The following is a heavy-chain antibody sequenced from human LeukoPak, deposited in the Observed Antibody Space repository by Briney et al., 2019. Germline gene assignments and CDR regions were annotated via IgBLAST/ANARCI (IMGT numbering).Heavy chain of an antibody. CDR2: IDGDGSST. Sequence: GGSLRLSCAASGFTFSSYWMHWVRQAPGKGLVWVSRIDGDGSSTSSADSVKGRFTISRDNSKNTLYLQMSSLRAEDTAVYYCARVGHEYDVDYWGHGTLVTVSS. D-gene: IGHD1-1*01. CDR1: GFTFSSYW. V-gene: IGHV3-74*01. CDR3: ARVGHEYDVDY. J-gene: IGHJ4*01.